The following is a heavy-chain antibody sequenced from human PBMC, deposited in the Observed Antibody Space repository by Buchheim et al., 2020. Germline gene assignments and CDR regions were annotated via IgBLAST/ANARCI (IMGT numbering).Heavy chain of an antibody. Sequence: EVQLVESGGGLVQPGGSLRLSCAASGFTFSSYWMHWVRQAPGKGLVWVSRINSDGSSTSYADSVTGRFTISRDNAKNTLYLQMNSLRAEDTAVYYCARDVRIAARYYYYYMDVWGKGTT. D-gene: IGHD6-6*01. CDR2: INSDGSST. CDR3: ARDVRIAARYYYYYMDV. CDR1: GFTFSSYW. V-gene: IGHV3-74*01. J-gene: IGHJ6*03.